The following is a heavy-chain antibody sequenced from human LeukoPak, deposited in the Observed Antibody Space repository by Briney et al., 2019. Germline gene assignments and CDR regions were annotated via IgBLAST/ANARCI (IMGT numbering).Heavy chain of an antibody. Sequence: GGSLRLSCAASGFTFSSYWMSWVRQAPGKGLEWVANIKQDGSEKYYVDSVKGRFTISRDNSKNTLYLETSSLGLQDTAVYYCTEERDRDGYFRYWGQGTLVTVSS. J-gene: IGHJ4*02. CDR2: IKQDGSEK. D-gene: IGHD2-8*01. V-gene: IGHV3-7*01. CDR1: GFTFSSYW. CDR3: TEERDRDGYFRY.